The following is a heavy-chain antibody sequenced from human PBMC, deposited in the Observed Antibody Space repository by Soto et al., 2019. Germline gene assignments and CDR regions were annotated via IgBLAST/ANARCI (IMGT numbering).Heavy chain of an antibody. D-gene: IGHD4-17*01. CDR2: ISSSSSYI. Sequence: RVSCAASGFTFSSYSMNWVRQAPGKGLEWVSSISSSSSYIYYADSVKGRFTISRDNAKNSLYLQMNSLRAEDTAVYYCARDQQLADYGDYFQYGMEVWGQGNTVTVS. V-gene: IGHV3-21*01. CDR1: GFTFSSYS. J-gene: IGHJ6*02. CDR3: ARDQQLADYGDYFQYGMEV.